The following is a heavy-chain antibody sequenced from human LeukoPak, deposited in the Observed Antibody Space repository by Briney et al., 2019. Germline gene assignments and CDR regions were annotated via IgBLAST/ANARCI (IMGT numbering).Heavy chain of an antibody. V-gene: IGHV4-59*01. D-gene: IGHD3-9*01. Sequence: SETLSLTCTVSGGSISSYYWSWIRQPPRKGLEWIGHIHYSGSTNYNPSLKSRVTISVDTSKNQFSLKLSSVTAADTAVYYCARGGYDILTGPIDYWGQGTLVTVSS. CDR3: ARGGYDILTGPIDY. CDR1: GGSISSYY. J-gene: IGHJ4*02. CDR2: IHYSGST.